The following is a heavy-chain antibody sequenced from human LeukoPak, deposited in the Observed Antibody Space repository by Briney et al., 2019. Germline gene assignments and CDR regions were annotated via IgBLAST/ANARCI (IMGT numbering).Heavy chain of an antibody. J-gene: IGHJ4*02. CDR2: IYYSGST. D-gene: IGHD3-10*01. CDR3: ARYGSGSYYPDFDY. V-gene: IGHV4-59*01. Sequence: PSETLSLTCTVSGGSISSYYWSWIRQPPGKGLEWIGYIYYSGSTNYNPSLKSRVTISVDTSKNQFSLKLSSVTAADTAVYYCARYGSGSYYPDFDYWGQGTLVTVSS. CDR1: GGSISSYY.